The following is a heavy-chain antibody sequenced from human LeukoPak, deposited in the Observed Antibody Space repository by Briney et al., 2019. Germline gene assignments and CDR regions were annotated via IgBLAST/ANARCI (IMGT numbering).Heavy chain of an antibody. V-gene: IGHV3-21*01. CDR2: ISSSSSYI. CDR3: ARGGDGYNNVDY. Sequence: GGSLRLSCAASGFTFSSYSMNWVRQAPGKGLECVSSISSSSSYIYYADSVKGRFTISRDNAKNSLYLQMNSLRAEDTAVYYCARGGDGYNNVDYWGQGTLVTVSS. D-gene: IGHD5-24*01. J-gene: IGHJ4*02. CDR1: GFTFSSYS.